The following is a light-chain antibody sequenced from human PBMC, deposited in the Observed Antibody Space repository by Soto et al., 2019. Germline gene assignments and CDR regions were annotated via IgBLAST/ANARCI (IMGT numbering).Light chain of an antibody. CDR1: KNNGGG. CDR2: DAS. Sequence: DLQTPKPPSAVSVSVTDRVTSTCRASKNNGGGLGWYQQKPGKAPKFLIFDASSLESGVPSRFSGSGSGTEFTLTISSLQPDDFATYYCQQYNSYWTFGQGTKV. CDR3: QQYNSYWT. V-gene: IGKV1-5*01. J-gene: IGKJ1*01.